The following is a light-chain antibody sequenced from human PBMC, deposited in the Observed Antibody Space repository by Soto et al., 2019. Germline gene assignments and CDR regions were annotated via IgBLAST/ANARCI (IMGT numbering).Light chain of an antibody. Sequence: QSVLTQPPSASGSPGQSVTISCTGTSSDVGGYNYVSWYQQHPGKAPKLMIYEVSKRPSGGPDRFSGSKSGNTASLTVSGLQAEDEADYYCSSYAGSNRVFGTGTKVTVL. V-gene: IGLV2-8*01. CDR3: SSYAGSNRV. CDR2: EVS. J-gene: IGLJ1*01. CDR1: SSDVGGYNY.